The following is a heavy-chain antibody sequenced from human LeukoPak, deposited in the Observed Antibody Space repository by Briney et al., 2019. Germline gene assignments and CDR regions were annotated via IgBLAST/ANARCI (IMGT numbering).Heavy chain of an antibody. CDR2: ISGSGDNT. D-gene: IGHD2-2*01. J-gene: IGHJ6*04. CDR3: AKKSCSSTSCYEDV. V-gene: IGHV3-23*01. CDR1: GFNFSSYA. Sequence: GGSLRLSCAASGFNFSSYAMSWVRQAPGKGLEWVPAISGSGDNTDYTDSVKGRFTISRDNSKNTLYLQMNSLRAEDTAVYYCAKKSCSSTSCYEDVWGKGTTVTVSS.